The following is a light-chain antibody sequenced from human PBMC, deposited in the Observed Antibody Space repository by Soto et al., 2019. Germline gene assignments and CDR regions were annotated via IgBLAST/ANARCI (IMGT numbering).Light chain of an antibody. CDR1: QGIKTA. CDR2: DAS. V-gene: IGKV1-13*02. J-gene: IGKJ4*01. Sequence: AIQLTQSPSSLSASVGDRVTISCRASQGIKTALVWYQQKPGKSPKLLVYDASSLEGGVPSRFSGSGSGTDFTLTISSLQPEDLVTYYCQQHDSLPLTFGGGTKVDIK. CDR3: QQHDSLPLT.